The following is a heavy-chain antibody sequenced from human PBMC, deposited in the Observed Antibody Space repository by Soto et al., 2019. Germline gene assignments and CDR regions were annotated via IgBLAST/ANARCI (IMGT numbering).Heavy chain of an antibody. J-gene: IGHJ4*02. Sequence: EVQLLGSGGGLVQPGGSLRLSCAASGFTFNNYAMTWVRQAPGKGLECVSAISGGGDTTSYADSVKGRFTVCRDCSKNTLYLQMSSLRAEDTALEYCAKGRGGSGSLTPRVDFWGQGTPVTVPS. CDR3: AKGRGGSGSLTPRVDF. D-gene: IGHD3-10*01. V-gene: IGHV3-23*01. CDR2: ISGGGDTT. CDR1: GFTFNNYA.